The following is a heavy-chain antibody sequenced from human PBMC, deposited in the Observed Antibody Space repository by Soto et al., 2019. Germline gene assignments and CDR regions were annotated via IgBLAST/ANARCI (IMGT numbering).Heavy chain of an antibody. CDR2: VSTSGRST. J-gene: IGHJ4*02. CDR3: VKQAHGLDGVAFDY. CDR1: GFIFSEST. D-gene: IGHD2-15*01. Sequence: GGSLRLSCSASGFIFSESTIYWVRQVPGKGLGAISAVSTSGRSTYYADSVKDRFTISRDNSKNTLFLQMGSLRPEDTAIYYCVKQAHGLDGVAFDYWGQGTQVTVSS. V-gene: IGHV3-64D*06.